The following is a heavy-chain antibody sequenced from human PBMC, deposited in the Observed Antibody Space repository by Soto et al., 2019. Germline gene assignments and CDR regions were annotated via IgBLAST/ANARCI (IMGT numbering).Heavy chain of an antibody. CDR2: FDPEDGET. J-gene: IGHJ6*02. D-gene: IGHD3-9*01. Sequence: ASVKVSCKVSGYTLTELSMHWVRQAPGKGLEWMGGFDPEDGETIYAQKFQGRVTMTEDTSTDTAYMELSSLRSEDTAVYYCATGYYDILTGYYAYYYGMDVWGQGTTVTVSS. CDR1: GYTLTELS. CDR3: ATGYYDILTGYYAYYYGMDV. V-gene: IGHV1-24*01.